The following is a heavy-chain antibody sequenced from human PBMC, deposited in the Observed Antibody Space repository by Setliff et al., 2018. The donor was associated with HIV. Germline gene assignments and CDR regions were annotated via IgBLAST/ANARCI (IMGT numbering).Heavy chain of an antibody. CDR3: ARCYYNFWSGYPLDYMDV. D-gene: IGHD3-3*01. V-gene: IGHV4-39*07. Sequence: SETLSLTCTVSAGSIGSSTYYWAWIRQPPGKGLEWIGTIYYSGGTYYNPSLKSRVTMSVGTSKNQFSLKLSSVTAADTAVYYCARCYYNFWSGYPLDYMDVWGKGTTVTVSS. CDR2: IYYSGGT. CDR1: AGSIGSSTYY. J-gene: IGHJ6*03.